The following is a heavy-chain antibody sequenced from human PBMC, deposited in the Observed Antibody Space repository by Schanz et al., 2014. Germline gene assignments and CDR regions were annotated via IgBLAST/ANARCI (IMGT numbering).Heavy chain of an antibody. D-gene: IGHD3-10*01. CDR1: GFSFSSYA. CDR3: ARPALWFGDNCFDP. V-gene: IGHV3-23*01. Sequence: EVQLLESGGGLVEPGGSLRLSCAASGFSFSSYAMGWVRQARGKGLEWVSAMNESHSTIYYADSVRGRFTISRDNAKNTLYLQMNSLRAEDTAVYYCARPALWFGDNCFDPWGQGTLVIVSS. J-gene: IGHJ5*02. CDR2: MNESHSTI.